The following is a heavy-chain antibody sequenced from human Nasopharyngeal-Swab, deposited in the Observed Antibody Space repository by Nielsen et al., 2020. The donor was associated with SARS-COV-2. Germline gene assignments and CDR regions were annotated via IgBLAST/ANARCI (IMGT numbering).Heavy chain of an antibody. J-gene: IGHJ6*02. V-gene: IGHV3-21*04. CDR1: GFTFSSYS. Sequence: GGSLRLSCAASGFTFSSYSMNWVRQAPGKGLEWVSSISSSSSYIYYADSVKGRFTISRDNSKNTLYLQMNSLRAEDTAVYYCAKDLSSTSPYIYYYYGMDVWGQGTTVTVSS. CDR3: AKDLSSTSPYIYYYYGMDV. CDR2: ISSSSSYI. D-gene: IGHD2-2*01.